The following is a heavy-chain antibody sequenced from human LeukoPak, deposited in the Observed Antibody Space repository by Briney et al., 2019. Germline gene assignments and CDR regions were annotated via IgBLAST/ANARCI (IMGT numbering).Heavy chain of an antibody. CDR3: AKGGGSTLIAVAGRSFDY. CDR2: ISWNSDSI. Sequence: GGSLRLSCAASGFTFHDYALHWVRQAPGKGLEWVSGISWNSDSIGYADSVKGRFTISRDNAKNSLYLQMNSLRAEDMALYYCAKGGGSTLIAVAGRSFDYWGQGTLVTVSS. D-gene: IGHD6-19*01. J-gene: IGHJ4*02. CDR1: GFTFHDYA. V-gene: IGHV3-9*03.